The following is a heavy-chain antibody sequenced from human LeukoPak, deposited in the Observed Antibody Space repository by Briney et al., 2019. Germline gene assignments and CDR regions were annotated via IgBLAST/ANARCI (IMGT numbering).Heavy chain of an antibody. Sequence: QPGGSLRLSCAASGFTFSSYAMSWVRQAPGKGLEWVAVTSYDGSNEYYADSVKGRFTISRVNSKNTLYLQMNSLRAEDTAVYYCAKELTGMEWLFQGVDYWGQGTLVTVSS. V-gene: IGHV3-30*18. CDR1: GFTFSSYA. D-gene: IGHD3-3*01. CDR3: AKELTGMEWLFQGVDY. J-gene: IGHJ4*02. CDR2: TSYDGSNE.